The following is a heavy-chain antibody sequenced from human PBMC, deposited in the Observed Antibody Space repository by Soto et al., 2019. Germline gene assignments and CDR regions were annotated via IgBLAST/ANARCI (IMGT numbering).Heavy chain of an antibody. CDR3: AKSGRGGGITMIVVVITEFDY. CDR1: GFTFSSYG. Sequence: GGSLRLSCAASGFTFSSYGMHWVRQAPGKGLEWVAVISYDGSNKYYADSVKGRFTISRDNSKNTLYLQMNSLRAEDTAVYYCAKSGRGGGITMIVVVITEFDYWGQGTLVTVSS. CDR2: ISYDGSNK. D-gene: IGHD3-22*01. V-gene: IGHV3-30*18. J-gene: IGHJ4*02.